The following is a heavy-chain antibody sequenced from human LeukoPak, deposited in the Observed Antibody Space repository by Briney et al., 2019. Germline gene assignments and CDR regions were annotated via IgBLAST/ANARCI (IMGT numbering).Heavy chain of an antibody. V-gene: IGHV4-61*02. J-gene: IGHJ5*02. Sequence: SETLSLTCTVSGGSISSGSYYWSWIRQPAGKGLEWIGRIYTSGSTNYNPSLKSRVTISVDTSKNQFSLKLSSVTAADTAVYYCARGSSLYYYDSGFDPWGQGTLVTVSS. CDR1: GGSISSGSYY. CDR2: IYTSGST. D-gene: IGHD3-22*01. CDR3: ARGSSLYYYDSGFDP.